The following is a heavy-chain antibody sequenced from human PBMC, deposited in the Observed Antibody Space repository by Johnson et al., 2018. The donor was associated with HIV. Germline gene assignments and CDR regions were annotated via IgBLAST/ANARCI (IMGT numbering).Heavy chain of an antibody. D-gene: IGHD3-3*01. Sequence: QVQLVESGGGLVQPGGSLRLSCGASIFTFSRYWMSWVRQAPGKGLEWVAVISYDGSNKYYADSVKGRFTISRDNSKNTLYLQMNSLRAEDTAVYYCARAGGIFGVEDAFDIWGQGTMVTVSS. CDR3: ARAGGIFGVEDAFDI. CDR2: ISYDGSNK. J-gene: IGHJ3*02. CDR1: IFTFSRYW. V-gene: IGHV3-30*03.